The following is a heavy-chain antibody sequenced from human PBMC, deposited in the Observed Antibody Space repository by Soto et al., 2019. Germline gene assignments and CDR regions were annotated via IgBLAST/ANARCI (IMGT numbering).Heavy chain of an antibody. CDR3: ARVRRFLEWGYYYYYGMDV. CDR2: INHSGST. J-gene: IGHJ6*02. Sequence: PSETLSLTCAVYGGSFSGYYWIWIRQPPGKGLEWIGEINHSGSTNYNPSLKSRVTISVDTSKNQFSLKLSSVTAADTAVYYCARVRRFLEWGYYYYYGMDVWGQGTTVTVSS. D-gene: IGHD3-3*01. V-gene: IGHV4-34*01. CDR1: GGSFSGYY.